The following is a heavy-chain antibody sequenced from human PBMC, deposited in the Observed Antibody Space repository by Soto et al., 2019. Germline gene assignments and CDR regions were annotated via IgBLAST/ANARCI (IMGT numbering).Heavy chain of an antibody. Sequence: SVKVSCKASGGTFSSYAISWVRQAPGQGLEWMGGIIPIFGTVNYAQKFQGRVTITADESTSTAYMELSSLRSEDTAVYYCARGMAVSGSYPGVDWFDPWGQGTLVTVSS. J-gene: IGHJ5*02. CDR2: IIPIFGTV. CDR3: ARGMAVSGSYPGVDWFDP. D-gene: IGHD1-26*01. V-gene: IGHV1-69*13. CDR1: GGTFSSYA.